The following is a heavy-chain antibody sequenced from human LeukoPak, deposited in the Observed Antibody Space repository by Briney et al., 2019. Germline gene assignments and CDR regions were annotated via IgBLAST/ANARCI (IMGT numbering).Heavy chain of an antibody. CDR3: ARAGWYELPRYAFDI. CDR1: GYTFTGYY. CDR2: ISAYNGYT. J-gene: IGHJ3*02. D-gene: IGHD6-19*01. Sequence: ASVKVSCKASGYTFTGYYMHWVRQAPGQGLEWMGWISAYNGYTNYAQKLQGRVTITTDTSTSTAYMELRSLRSDDTAVYYCARAGWYELPRYAFDIWGQGTKVTVSS. V-gene: IGHV1-18*04.